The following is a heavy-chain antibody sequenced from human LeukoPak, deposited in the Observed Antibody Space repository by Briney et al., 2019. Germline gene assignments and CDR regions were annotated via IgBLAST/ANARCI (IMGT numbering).Heavy chain of an antibody. D-gene: IGHD3-10*01. CDR1: GGTFSSYA. V-gene: IGHV1-69*06. CDR3: ARDYYGSGSYYSDY. Sequence: ASVKVSCKASGGTFSSYAISWVRQAPGQGLEWMGGIIPIFGTANYAQKFQGRVTITADKSTSTAYMELSSLRSEDTAVYCCARDYYGSGSYYSDYWGQGTLVTVSS. CDR2: IIPIFGTA. J-gene: IGHJ4*02.